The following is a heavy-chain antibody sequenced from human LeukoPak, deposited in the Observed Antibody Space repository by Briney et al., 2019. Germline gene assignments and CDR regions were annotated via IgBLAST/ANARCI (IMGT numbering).Heavy chain of an antibody. J-gene: IGHJ4*02. CDR1: GYTFTSFY. D-gene: IGHD4/OR15-4a*01. CDR3: ARAGDNYYDFYY. CDR2: FNPSGSST. V-gene: IGHV1-46*01. Sequence: ASVKVSCKASGYTFTSFYMHWVRQAPGPGLEWMGIFNPSGSSTTYAQKFQGRVTMTRDTSTSIVYMELSSLGSEDTAVYYCARAGDNYYDFYYWGQGTLVTVSS.